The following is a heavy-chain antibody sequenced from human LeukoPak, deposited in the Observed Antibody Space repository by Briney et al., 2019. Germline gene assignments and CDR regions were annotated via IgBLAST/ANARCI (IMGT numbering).Heavy chain of an antibody. D-gene: IGHD3-16*01. Sequence: GGSLRLSCAGSGFTFRSYAMSWVRQSPVKGLEWVSAISDSGDGTYYADSVKARFTISRDNSKNTVYLEMSSLRVEDTAVYYCARDRVTFGGVDNWGQGTLVTVSS. CDR2: ISDSGDGT. V-gene: IGHV3-23*01. J-gene: IGHJ4*02. CDR3: ARDRVTFGGVDN. CDR1: GFTFRSYA.